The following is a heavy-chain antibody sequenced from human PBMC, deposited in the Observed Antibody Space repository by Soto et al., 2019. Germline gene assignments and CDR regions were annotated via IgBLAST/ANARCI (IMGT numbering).Heavy chain of an antibody. V-gene: IGHV1-18*01. J-gene: IGHJ6*02. CDR3: AKNGQPPYYYYGMDV. CDR1: GYTFTRYG. CDR2: ISGYNGDT. D-gene: IGHD2-8*01. Sequence: ASVKVSCKASGYTFTRYGISWVRQAPGQGLEWMGWISGYNGDTKYAQKFQGRVTMTVDTSTTTAYMELRSLTSDDRAVYYCAKNGQPPYYYYGMDVWGQGTTVTVSS.